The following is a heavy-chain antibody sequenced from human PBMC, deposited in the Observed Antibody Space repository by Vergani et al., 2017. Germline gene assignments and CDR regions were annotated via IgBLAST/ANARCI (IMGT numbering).Heavy chain of an antibody. J-gene: IGHJ4*02. Sequence: QLQLQESGPGLVKPSETLSLTCTVSGGSISSSSYYWGWIRQPPEKGLEWIGIIYHVGSTYYNPSLKSRVTISVDTSKNQFSLKLSSVTAADTAVYYCARWHGFLHYCDYWGQGTLVTVSS. V-gene: IGHV4-39*01. CDR3: ARWHGFLHYCDY. CDR2: IYHVGST. CDR1: GGSISSSSYY. D-gene: IGHD3-10*01.